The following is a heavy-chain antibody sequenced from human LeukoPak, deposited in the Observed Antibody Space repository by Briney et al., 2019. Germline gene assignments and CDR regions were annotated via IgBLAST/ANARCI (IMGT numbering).Heavy chain of an antibody. CDR3: ARGVGSGGGVEISYYHHRMEV. J-gene: IGHJ6*02. Sequence: GGSLRLSCAASGFTFSTYGMHWVRQAPGKGLEWVAVIWYDGTNEYYADSVKGRFTISRDNSKNTLYLQLNSLRAEATALYFCARGVGSGGGVEISYYHHRMEVWGQGTTVTVSS. CDR2: IWYDGTNE. CDR1: GFTFSTYG. V-gene: IGHV3-33*01. D-gene: IGHD3-10*01.